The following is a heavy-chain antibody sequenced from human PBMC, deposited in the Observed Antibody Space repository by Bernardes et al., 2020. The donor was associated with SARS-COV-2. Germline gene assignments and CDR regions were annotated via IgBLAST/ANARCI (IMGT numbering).Heavy chain of an antibody. CDR1: GFSFSDYA. V-gene: IGHV3-23*01. J-gene: IGHJ4*02. Sequence: GGSLRLSCAASGFSFSDYAMNWVRQAPGKGLEWVSTIAITSVSNTHYADSVEGRFTISRDDSGNTLYLQMHSLRADDTAVYYCARGLRYFPDWGQGTLVAVSS. CDR3: ARGLRYFPD. D-gene: IGHD3-9*01. CDR2: IAITSVSNT.